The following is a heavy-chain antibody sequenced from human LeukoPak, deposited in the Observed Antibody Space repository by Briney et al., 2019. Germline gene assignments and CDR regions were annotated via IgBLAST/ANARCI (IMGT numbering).Heavy chain of an antibody. D-gene: IGHD5-24*01. J-gene: IGHJ4*02. CDR1: GFPFSSYW. CDR2: IKQDGSKK. CDR3: TRVGYIDEGIDH. V-gene: IGHV3-7*04. Sequence: GGSLRLSCVASGFPFSSYWMTWVRQAPGKGLEWVANIKQDGSKKSYVDSVKGRFTISRDNAKNSLYLQMNSLRAEDTAIYYCTRVGYIDEGIDHWGQGTLVTASS.